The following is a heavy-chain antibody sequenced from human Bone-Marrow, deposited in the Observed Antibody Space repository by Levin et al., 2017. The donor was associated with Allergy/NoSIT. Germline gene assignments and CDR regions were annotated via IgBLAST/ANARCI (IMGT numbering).Heavy chain of an antibody. CDR1: SGSLSSSSYY. Sequence: PSETLSLTCTVSSGSLSSSSYYWGWIRQPPGKGLEWIGSISYSGSTHYNPSLKSRITISVDTSKNQSSLKLSSVTAADTAVYYCAREDEYFHHWGQGTLVTVSS. V-gene: IGHV4-39*07. CDR3: AREDEYFHH. J-gene: IGHJ1*01. CDR2: ISYSGST.